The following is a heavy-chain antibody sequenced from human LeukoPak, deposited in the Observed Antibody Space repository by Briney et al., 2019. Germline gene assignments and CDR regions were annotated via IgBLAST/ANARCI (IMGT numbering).Heavy chain of an antibody. CDR2: IYTSGST. V-gene: IGHV4-4*07. J-gene: IGHJ6*03. Sequence: PSETLSLTCSVSSGSISSYYWSWIRQPAGKGLEWIGRIYTSGSTNYNPSLKSRVTMSVDTSKNQFSLKLSSVTAADTAVYYCARDLRTGIAVASPKPRWGYMDVWGKGTTVTVSS. CDR3: ARDLRTGIAVASPKPRWGYMDV. CDR1: SGSISSYY. D-gene: IGHD6-19*01.